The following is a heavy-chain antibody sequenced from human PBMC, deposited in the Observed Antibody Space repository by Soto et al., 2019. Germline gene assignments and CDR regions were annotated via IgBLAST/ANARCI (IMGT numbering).Heavy chain of an antibody. CDR2: ISYDGSNK. V-gene: IGHV3-30-3*01. CDR1: GFTFSSYA. CDR3: ARDWGCSSTSCYWGRRPLYGMDV. J-gene: IGHJ6*02. Sequence: GGSLRLSCAASGFTFSSYAMHWVRQAPGKGLEWVAVISYDGSNKYYADSVKGRFTISRDNSKNTLYLQMNSLRAEDTAVYYCARDWGCSSTSCYWGRRPLYGMDVWGQGTTVTVSS. D-gene: IGHD2-2*01.